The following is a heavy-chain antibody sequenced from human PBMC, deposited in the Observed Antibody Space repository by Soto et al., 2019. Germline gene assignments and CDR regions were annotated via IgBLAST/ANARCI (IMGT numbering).Heavy chain of an antibody. Sequence: PSGSLRLSCAASGFAFSSYAMSWVCQAPGKGLEWVSVISGSGGSTYYADSVKGRFTISRDNSKNTLYLQMNSLRAEDTAVYYCAKTLRFLEWSTYYYYYGMDVWGQGTTVTVS. J-gene: IGHJ6*02. V-gene: IGHV3-23*01. CDR3: AKTLRFLEWSTYYYYYGMDV. CDR2: ISGSGGST. D-gene: IGHD3-3*01. CDR1: GFAFSSYA.